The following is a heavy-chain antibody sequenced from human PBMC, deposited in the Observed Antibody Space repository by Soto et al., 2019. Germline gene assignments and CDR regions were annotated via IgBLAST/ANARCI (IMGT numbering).Heavy chain of an antibody. D-gene: IGHD3-22*01. CDR2: FDPENGET. CDR3: ATLVITTGFDY. Sequence: AASVKVSCKVSGYTLTELSMHWVRQAPGKGLEWMGGFDPENGETVYAQKFQGRLAMTEDTSIDTAYMVLNSLRSEDTAVYYCATLVITTGFDYWGQGALVTVSS. CDR1: GYTLTELS. J-gene: IGHJ4*02. V-gene: IGHV1-24*01.